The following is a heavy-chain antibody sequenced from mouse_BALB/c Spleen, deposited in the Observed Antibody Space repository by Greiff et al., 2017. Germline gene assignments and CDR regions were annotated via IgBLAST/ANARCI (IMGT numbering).Heavy chain of an antibody. CDR2: IDPETGGT. V-gene: IGHV1-15*01. CDR1: GYTFTDYE. CDR3: TRSFAD. Sequence: VQLQQSGAELVRPGASVTLSCKASGYTFTDYEMHWVKQTPVHGLEWIGAIDPETGGTAYNQKFKGKATLTADKSSSTAYMELRSLTSEDSAVYYCTRSFADWGQGTLVTVAA. J-gene: IGHJ3*01.